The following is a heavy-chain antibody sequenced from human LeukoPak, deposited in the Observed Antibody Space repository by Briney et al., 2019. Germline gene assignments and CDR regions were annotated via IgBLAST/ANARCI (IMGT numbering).Heavy chain of an antibody. V-gene: IGHV3-20*04. D-gene: IGHD4-17*01. J-gene: IGHJ3*02. CDR1: GFTFDDYG. CDR2: INWNGGST. CDR3: AKYRGWADYEAFDI. Sequence: GGSLRLSCAASGFTFDDYGMSWVRQGPGKGLEWVSGINWNGGSTGYADSVKGRFTISRDNAKNSLYLQMSGLRADDTAFYYCAKYRGWADYEAFDIWGQGTMVTVSS.